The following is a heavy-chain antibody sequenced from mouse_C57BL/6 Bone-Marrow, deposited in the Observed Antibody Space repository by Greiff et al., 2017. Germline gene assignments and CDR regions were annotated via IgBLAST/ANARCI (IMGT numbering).Heavy chain of an antibody. CDR2: IDPNSGGT. D-gene: IGHD2-5*01. V-gene: IGHV1-72*01. CDR1: GYTFTSYW. Sequence: QVQLQQPGAELVKPGASVKLSCTASGYTFTSYWMHWVKQRPGRGLEWIGRIDPNSGGTKYNEKFKSKATLTVDKPSSTAYMQLSSLPSEDSAVYYCARESNYVYYYAMDYWGKGTAATVSS. J-gene: IGHJ4*01. CDR3: ARESNYVYYYAMDY.